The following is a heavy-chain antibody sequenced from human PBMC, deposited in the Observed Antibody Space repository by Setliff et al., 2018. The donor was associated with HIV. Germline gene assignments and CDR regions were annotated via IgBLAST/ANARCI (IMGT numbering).Heavy chain of an antibody. Sequence: ASVKVSCKASGYTFTGYYMHWVRQAPGQGLEWMGRINPNSGGTKYAQKSQGRVTMTRDTSISTAYMELSRLGSDDTAVYYCARGTRVGANDSFDIWGQGTMVT. CDR1: GYTFTGYY. CDR3: ARGTRVGANDSFDI. D-gene: IGHD1-26*01. CDR2: INPNSGGT. V-gene: IGHV1-2*06. J-gene: IGHJ3*02.